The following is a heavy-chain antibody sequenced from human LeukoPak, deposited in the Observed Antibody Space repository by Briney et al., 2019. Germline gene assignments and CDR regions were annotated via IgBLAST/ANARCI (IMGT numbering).Heavy chain of an antibody. CDR3: ARERGSD. V-gene: IGHV3-53*01. CDR2: IHIGVTT. J-gene: IGHJ4*02. Sequence: GGSLRLSCEASGFPDNTNFMGRVRQAPGKGLEWVSIIHIGVTTYYADSVKGRFTISRDNFKNTLYLQMNSLRAEDTAVYYCARERGSDWGQGTLVTVSS. D-gene: IGHD2-15*01. CDR1: GFPDNTNF.